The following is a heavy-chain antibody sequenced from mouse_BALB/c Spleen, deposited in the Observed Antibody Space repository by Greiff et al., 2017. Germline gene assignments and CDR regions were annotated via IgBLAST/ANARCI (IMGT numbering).Heavy chain of an antibody. D-gene: IGHD3-1*01. CDR2: ISCYNGAT. CDR3: ARGETARATGFAY. CDR1: GYSFTGYY. Sequence: LVKTGASVKISCKASGYSFTGYYMHWVKQSHGKSLEWIGYISCYNGATSYNQKFKGKAKFTVDTSSSTAYMQFNSLTSEDSAVYYCARGETARATGFAYWGQGTLVTVSA. J-gene: IGHJ3*01. V-gene: IGHV1S34*01.